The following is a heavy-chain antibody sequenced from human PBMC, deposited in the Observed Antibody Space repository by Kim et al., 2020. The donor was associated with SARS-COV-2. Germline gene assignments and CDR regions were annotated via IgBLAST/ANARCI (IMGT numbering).Heavy chain of an antibody. J-gene: IGHJ4*02. Sequence: KFQGRATMTRDTSTSTVYMELSSLRSEDTAVYYCARDGYDSSGYSRMVDCWGQGTLVTVSS. CDR3: ARDGYDSSGYSRMVDC. V-gene: IGHV1-46*01. D-gene: IGHD3-22*01.